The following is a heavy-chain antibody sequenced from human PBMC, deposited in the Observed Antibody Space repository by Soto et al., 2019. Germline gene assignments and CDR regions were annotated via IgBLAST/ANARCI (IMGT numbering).Heavy chain of an antibody. CDR2: IWFTGTT. J-gene: IGHJ5*02. D-gene: IGHD1-20*01. Sequence: QVQLQESGPGLVKPSETLSLTCTVSGGSLSPYYWSWVRQPPGKGLEWIGFIWFTGTTTYNPSLRSRVTMSVDTSKNKLSLALNSVTAADTAVYYCARESSGAHNHNWFDTWGQGTLVTVSA. CDR3: ARESSGAHNHNWFDT. CDR1: GGSLSPYY. V-gene: IGHV4-59*01.